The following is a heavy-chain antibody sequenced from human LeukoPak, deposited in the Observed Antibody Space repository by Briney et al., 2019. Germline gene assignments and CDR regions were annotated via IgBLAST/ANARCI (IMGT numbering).Heavy chain of an antibody. CDR2: IYHSGST. J-gene: IGHJ3*02. CDR1: GGSISSGGYS. CDR3: ARDTLAGYYYDSSGYPTYDAFDI. V-gene: IGHV4-30-2*01. Sequence: PSETLSLTCAVSGGSISSGGYSWSWIRQPPGKGLEWIGYIYHSGSTYYNPSLKSRVTISVDRSKNQFSLKLSSVTAADTAVYYCARDTLAGYYYDSSGYPTYDAFDIWGQGTMVTVSS. D-gene: IGHD3-22*01.